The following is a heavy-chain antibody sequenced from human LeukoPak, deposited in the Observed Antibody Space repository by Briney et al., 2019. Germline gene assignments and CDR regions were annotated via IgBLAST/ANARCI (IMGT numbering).Heavy chain of an antibody. J-gene: IGHJ4*02. CDR1: GFTFSSYW. D-gene: IGHD1-26*01. CDR3: ARVVGGSGSYQYAFDY. CDR2: IKQDGSEK. V-gene: IGHV3-7*03. Sequence: PGGSLRLSCAASGFTFSSYWMSWVRQAPGKGLEWVANIKQDGSEKYYVDSVKGRFTISRDNAKNSLYLQMNSLRAEDTAVYYCARVVGGSGSYQYAFDYWGQGTLVTVSS.